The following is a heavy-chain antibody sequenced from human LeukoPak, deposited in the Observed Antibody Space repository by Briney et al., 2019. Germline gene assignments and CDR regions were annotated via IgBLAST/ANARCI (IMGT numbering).Heavy chain of an antibody. D-gene: IGHD3-16*01. V-gene: IGHV4-59*12. CDR3: ARDYEGDGFDP. J-gene: IGHJ5*02. CDR1: GGSISNKY. Sequence: PSETLSLTCTVSGGSISNKYWSWIRQPPGKGLEWIGYIYYSGSTNYNPSLKSRVTILVDTSKNQFSLKLSSVTAADTAVYYCARDYEGDGFDPWGQGTLVTVSS. CDR2: IYYSGST.